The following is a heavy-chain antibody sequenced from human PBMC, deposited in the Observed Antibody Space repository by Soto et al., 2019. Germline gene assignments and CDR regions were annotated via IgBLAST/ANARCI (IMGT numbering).Heavy chain of an antibody. Sequence: SETLSLTCAVYGGSFSGYYWSWIRQPPGKGLEWVGEINHSGSTNYNPSLKSRVTISVDTSKNQFSLKLSSVTAADTAVYYCARVRRYGGPTGDYWGQGTLVTVSS. D-gene: IGHD1-26*01. CDR3: ARVRRYGGPTGDY. J-gene: IGHJ4*02. CDR1: GGSFSGYY. CDR2: INHSGST. V-gene: IGHV4-34*01.